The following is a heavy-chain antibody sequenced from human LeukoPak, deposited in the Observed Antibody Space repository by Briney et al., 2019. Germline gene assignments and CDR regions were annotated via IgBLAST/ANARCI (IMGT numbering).Heavy chain of an antibody. Sequence: SETLSVTCTVSGGSITSYYWSWIRQPAGKGLEWIGRIYTSGSTNYHPSLKSRVTMSVDTSKNQFSLKLSSVTAADTAVYYCARGVLSGARARAMTTYYMDVWGKGTTVTVSS. CDR3: ARGVLSGARARAMTTYYMDV. D-gene: IGHD3-10*01. J-gene: IGHJ6*03. V-gene: IGHV4-4*07. CDR2: IYTSGST. CDR1: GGSITSYY.